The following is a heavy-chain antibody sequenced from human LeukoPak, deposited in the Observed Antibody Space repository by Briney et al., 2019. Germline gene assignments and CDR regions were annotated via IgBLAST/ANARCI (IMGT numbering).Heavy chain of an antibody. CDR3: ARGTWDGDRTFDI. CDR1: GFTFSSYS. J-gene: IGHJ3*02. D-gene: IGHD5-24*01. Sequence: GESLKISCAASGFTFSSYSMNWVRQAPGKGLEWISYISGSSSITYYTPSVKGRFTISRDNGKSSLYLQMNSLRDDDTAVYFCARGTWDGDRTFDIWGQGAMVTVSS. CDR2: ISGSSSIT. V-gene: IGHV3-48*02.